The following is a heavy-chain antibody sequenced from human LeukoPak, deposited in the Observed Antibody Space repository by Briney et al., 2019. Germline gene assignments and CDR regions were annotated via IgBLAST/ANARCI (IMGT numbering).Heavy chain of an antibody. CDR3: ARASRCDY. V-gene: IGHV1-18*04. J-gene: IGHJ4*02. Sequence: GASVKVSCKASGYTFTSYGISWVRRAPGQGLEWMGWISGYNGNTNCAQKFQGRVTITRDTSASTAYMELSSLRSEDTAVYYCARASRCDYWGQGTLVTVSS. CDR2: ISGYNGNT. CDR1: GYTFTSYG.